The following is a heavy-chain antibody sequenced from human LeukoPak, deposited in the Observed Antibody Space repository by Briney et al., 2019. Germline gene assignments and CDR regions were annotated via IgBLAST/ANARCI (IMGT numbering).Heavy chain of an antibody. J-gene: IGHJ4*02. CDR3: ARSRNRKCDY. CDR2: MYYGGNT. CDR1: VDSISSRGYY. D-gene: IGHD1/OR15-1a*01. Sequence: SETLSLTCSVSVDSISSRGYYWGWIRQPPGKGLERLGSMYYGGNTYYNTSLKSRVTISVDTSKNLFSLKLISVTAADTCVYYRARSRNRKCDYWGQGTLVTVSS. V-gene: IGHV4-39*07.